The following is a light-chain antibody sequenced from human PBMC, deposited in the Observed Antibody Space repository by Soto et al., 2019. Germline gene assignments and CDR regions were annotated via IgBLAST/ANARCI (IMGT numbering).Light chain of an antibody. V-gene: IGKV3-20*01. CDR1: QSVSSSY. J-gene: IGKJ1*01. CDR2: GAS. Sequence: EIVLTHSPGTLSLSPGERATLSCRASQSVSSSYLAWYQQKPGQAPRLLIYGASSRATGIPDRFSGSGSGTDFTLTISRLEPENFAVYYCQQYGSSPWTFGQGTEVEIK. CDR3: QQYGSSPWT.